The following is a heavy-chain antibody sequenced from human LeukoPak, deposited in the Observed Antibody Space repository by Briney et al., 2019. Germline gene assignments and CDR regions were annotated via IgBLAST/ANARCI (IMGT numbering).Heavy chain of an antibody. V-gene: IGHV3-23*01. CDR3: AKAAGYYDQNFDY. CDR2: ISGSGGST. D-gene: IGHD3-22*01. CDR1: GFTSSSYA. Sequence: GGSLRLYCAASGFTSSSYAMSWVRQAPGKGLEWVSAISGSGGSTYYADSVKGRFTISRDNSKNTLYLQMNSLRAEDTAVYYCAKAAGYYDQNFDYWGQGTLVTVFS. J-gene: IGHJ4*02.